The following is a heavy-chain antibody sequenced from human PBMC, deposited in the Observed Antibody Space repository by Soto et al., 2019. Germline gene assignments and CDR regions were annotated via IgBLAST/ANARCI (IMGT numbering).Heavy chain of an antibody. J-gene: IGHJ4*02. D-gene: IGHD6-19*01. CDR2: VNGGNGNT. CDR1: GYTFTSYA. Sequence: QVQLVQSGAEVKKPGASVKVSCKASGYTFTSYAMHWVRQAPGHSLEWMGWVNGGNGNTKYSQKFQDRVTMTRDTSASTAYMELKSMRSEDTAVYYCARGIAVAGNYWGQGTLVTVSS. CDR3: ARGIAVAGNY. V-gene: IGHV1-3*01.